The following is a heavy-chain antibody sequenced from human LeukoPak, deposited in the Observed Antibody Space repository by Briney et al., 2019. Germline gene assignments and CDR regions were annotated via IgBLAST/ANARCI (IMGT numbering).Heavy chain of an antibody. CDR1: GFTFSDYY. V-gene: IGHV3-11*01. CDR2: ISSSGSTI. CDR3: ARGKDDYGSGNHWFDP. D-gene: IGHD3-10*01. J-gene: IGHJ5*02. Sequence: GGSLRLSCAASGFTFSDYYMSWIRQAPGKGLEWVSYISSSGSTIYYADPVKGRFTISRDNAKNSLYLQMNSLRAEDTAVYYCARGKDDYGSGNHWFDPWGQGTLVTVSS.